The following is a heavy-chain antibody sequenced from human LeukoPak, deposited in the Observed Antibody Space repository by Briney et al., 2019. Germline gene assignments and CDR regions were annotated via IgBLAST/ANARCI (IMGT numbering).Heavy chain of an antibody. V-gene: IGHV3-30*18. J-gene: IGHJ4*02. CDR3: AKAQLDCSSTSCYGVREWLVIDY. D-gene: IGHD2-2*01. Sequence: GGSLRLSCAASGFTFSSYGMHWVRQAPGKGLGWVAVISYDGSNKYYADSVKGRFTISRDNSRNTLYLQMNSLRAEDTAVYYCAKAQLDCSSTSCYGVREWLVIDYWGQGTLVTVSS. CDR1: GFTFSSYG. CDR2: ISYDGSNK.